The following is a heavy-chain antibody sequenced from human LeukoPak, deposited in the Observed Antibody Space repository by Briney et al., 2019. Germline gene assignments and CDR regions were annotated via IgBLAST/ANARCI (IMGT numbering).Heavy chain of an antibody. J-gene: IGHJ4*02. CDR2: ISSNGGST. D-gene: IGHD6-19*01. Sequence: PGGSLRPSCSASGFTFSSYAMHWVRQAPGKRLEYVSAISSNGGSTYYADSVKGRFTISRDNSKNTLYLQMSSLRAEDTAVYYCVTVSLQWLANFNFDYWGQGTLVTVSS. CDR1: GFTFSSYA. CDR3: VTVSLQWLANFNFDY. V-gene: IGHV3-64D*06.